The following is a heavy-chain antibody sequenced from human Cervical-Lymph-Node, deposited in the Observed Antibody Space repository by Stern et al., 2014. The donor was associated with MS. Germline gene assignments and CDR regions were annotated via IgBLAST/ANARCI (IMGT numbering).Heavy chain of an antibody. CDR2: IIPIFGTA. CDR3: ARAYDYGGNSAYYYYGMDV. V-gene: IGHV1-69*01. J-gene: IGHJ6*02. CDR1: GGTFSSYA. Sequence: QVQLVQSGAEVKKPGSSVKVSCKAYGGTFSSYAISWVRQAPGQGLEWMGGIIPIFGTANYAQKFQGRVTITADESTSTAYMELSSLRSEDTAVYYCARAYDYGGNSAYYYYGMDVWGQGTTVTVSS. D-gene: IGHD4-23*01.